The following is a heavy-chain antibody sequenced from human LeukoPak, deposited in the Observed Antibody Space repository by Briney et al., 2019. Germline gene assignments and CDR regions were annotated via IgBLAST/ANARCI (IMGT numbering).Heavy chain of an antibody. CDR2: IYNSSSYI. CDR3: ARVQGDMVRGVIIFGYYFDY. J-gene: IGHJ4*02. V-gene: IGHV3-21*01. CDR1: GFTFNNYS. Sequence: GALRLSFAGSGFTFNNYSIKLVRQASGKGLELVSFIYNSSSYIYYADSVKGRFTISRDNAKNSLYLQMNSLRAEDTAVYYCARVQGDMVRGVIIFGYYFDYWGQGTLVTVSS. D-gene: IGHD3-10*01.